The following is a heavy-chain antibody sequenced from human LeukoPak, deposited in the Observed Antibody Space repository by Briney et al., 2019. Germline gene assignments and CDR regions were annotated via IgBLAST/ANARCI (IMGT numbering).Heavy chain of an antibody. D-gene: IGHD3-9*01. CDR2: IGGSDNTM. CDR3: AKAFYDILTGFPN. CDR1: GFTFSAYQ. V-gene: IGHV3-11*01. J-gene: IGHJ4*02. Sequence: GGSLRLSCEASGFTFSAYQMSWIRQAPGKGLEWVSYIGGSDNTMSYADSVKGRFTISRDNAKNSLYLQMNSLRAEDTAVYYCAKAFYDILTGFPNWGKGTLVTVSS.